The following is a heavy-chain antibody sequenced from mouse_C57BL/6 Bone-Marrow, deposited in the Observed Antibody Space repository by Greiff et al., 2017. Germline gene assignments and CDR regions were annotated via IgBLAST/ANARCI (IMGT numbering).Heavy chain of an antibody. J-gene: IGHJ4*01. V-gene: IGHV1-64*01. CDR1: GYTFTSYW. CDR2: IHPSGGST. Sequence: QVQLQQPGAELVKPGASVKLSCKASGYTFTSYWMHWVKQRPGQGLAWIGMIHPSGGSTNYNEKFKSKATLTVDKSSSTAYMQLSSLTSADSAVYYCARENGGYAIYAMDYWGQGTSVTVSS. CDR3: ARENGGYAIYAMDY. D-gene: IGHD6-1*01.